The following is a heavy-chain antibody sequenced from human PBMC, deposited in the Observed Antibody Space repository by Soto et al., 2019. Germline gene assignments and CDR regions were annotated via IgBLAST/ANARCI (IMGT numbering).Heavy chain of an antibody. J-gene: IGHJ4*02. CDR2: ISYDGSNK. CDR3: AKDFRWVPV. V-gene: IGHV3-30*18. CDR1: GFTFSSYC. Sequence: QVQLVESGGGVVQPGRSLRLSCAASGFTFSSYCMHWVRQAPGKGLEWVAVISYDGSNKYYADSVKGRFTISRDNSKNTLYLQMNSLRAEDTAVYYCAKDFRWVPVWGQGTLVTVAS.